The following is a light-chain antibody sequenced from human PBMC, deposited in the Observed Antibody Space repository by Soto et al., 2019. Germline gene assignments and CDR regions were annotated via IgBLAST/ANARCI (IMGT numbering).Light chain of an antibody. CDR1: SSNIGAGYD. V-gene: IGLV1-40*01. CDR2: ANN. Sequence: QSVLTQPPSVSGAPGQRVTISCTGTSSNIGAGYDVHWYQHLPGTAPTLLMYANNNRPSGVPDRFSGSKSGTSASLDITGLHAEDEADYYCQSYDSGLGGSVFGGGTKVTV. CDR3: QSYDSGLGGSV. J-gene: IGLJ2*01.